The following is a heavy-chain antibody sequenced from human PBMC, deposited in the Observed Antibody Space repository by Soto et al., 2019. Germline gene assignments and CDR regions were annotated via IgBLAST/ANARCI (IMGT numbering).Heavy chain of an antibody. J-gene: IGHJ4*02. CDR2: IKWNGGGT. Sequence: GGSLRLSCAASGFTFYYYGRSWVRQAPGKGLEWVSGIKWNGGGTGYADSVKGRFTISRDNAKNSLYLQMNSLRAEDTALYYCARDHGWDISSCDYWGQGTLVTVSS. D-gene: IGHD6-13*01. CDR1: GFTFYYYG. V-gene: IGHV3-20*04. CDR3: ARDHGWDISSCDY.